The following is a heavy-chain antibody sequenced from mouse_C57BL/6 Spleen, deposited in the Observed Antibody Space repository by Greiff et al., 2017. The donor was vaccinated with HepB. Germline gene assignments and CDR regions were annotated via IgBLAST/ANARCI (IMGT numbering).Heavy chain of an antibody. CDR1: GFTFSDYG. J-gene: IGHJ1*03. CDR2: ISSGSSTI. V-gene: IGHV5-17*01. Sequence: EVQLQQSGGGLVKPGGSLKLSCAASGFTFSDYGMHWVRQAPEKGLEWVAYISSGSSTIYYADTVKGRFTISRDNAKNTLFLQMTSLRSEDTAMYCYGRERATVEWYFGGWGTGATVTDSS. D-gene: IGHD1-1*01. CDR3: GRERATVEWYFGG.